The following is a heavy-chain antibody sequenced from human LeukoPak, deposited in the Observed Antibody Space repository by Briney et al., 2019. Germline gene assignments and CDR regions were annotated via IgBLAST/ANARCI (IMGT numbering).Heavy chain of an antibody. J-gene: IGHJ6*03. CDR3: ARNPTSMGDSSGYYDYMDV. Sequence: SETLSLTCSVSGASISSGSNYWGWIRQPPGKTLEWIGRIYSSGSTYYNPSLKSRVIIIIDTPNDHFSLTLSSVTAADTAVYYCARNPTSMGDSSGYYDYMDVWGKGTTVTVSS. CDR2: IYSSGST. D-gene: IGHD3-22*01. V-gene: IGHV4-39*07. CDR1: GASISSGSNY.